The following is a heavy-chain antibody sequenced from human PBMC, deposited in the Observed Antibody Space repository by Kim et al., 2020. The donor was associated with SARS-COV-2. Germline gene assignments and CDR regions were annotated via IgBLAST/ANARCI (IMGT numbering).Heavy chain of an antibody. Sequence: ASVKVSCKASGYTFTSYAISWVRQAPGQGLEWMGWIGAYEGHANYAEKVQGRVTMTTDTSTSTAYMELRSLRSDDTAVYYCARDWTYDDNTDTFDIWGQGTMVTVSS. CDR1: GYTFTSYA. CDR3: ARDWTYDDNTDTFDI. J-gene: IGHJ3*02. CDR2: IGAYEGHA. V-gene: IGHV1-18*01. D-gene: IGHD3-22*01.